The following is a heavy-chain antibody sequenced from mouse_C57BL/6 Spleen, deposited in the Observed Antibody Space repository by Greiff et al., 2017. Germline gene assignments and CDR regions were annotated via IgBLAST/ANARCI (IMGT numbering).Heavy chain of an antibody. J-gene: IGHJ3*01. Sequence: EVQRVESGGGLVQPGGSLKLSCAASGFTFSDYYMYWVRQTPEKRLEWVAYISNGGGSTYYPDTVKGRFTISRDNAKNTLYLQMSRRRSEDTAMYYCARGDYYASSPSWFAYWGQETLVTVSA. CDR3: ARGDYYASSPSWFAY. V-gene: IGHV5-12*01. CDR1: GFTFSDYY. D-gene: IGHD1-1*01. CDR2: ISNGGGST.